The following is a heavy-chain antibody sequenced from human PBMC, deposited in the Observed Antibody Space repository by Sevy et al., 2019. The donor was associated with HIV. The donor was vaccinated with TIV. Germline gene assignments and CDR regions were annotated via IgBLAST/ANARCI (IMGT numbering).Heavy chain of an antibody. CDR3: ARDGMAYCGGDCYSNNWFDP. D-gene: IGHD2-21*02. CDR2: IRYDGSNK. CDR1: GFTFSSYG. V-gene: IGHV3-33*01. J-gene: IGHJ5*02. Sequence: GGSLRLSCAASGFTFSSYGMHWVRQAPGKGLEWVAVIRYDGSNKYYADSVKGRFTISRDNSKNTLYLQMNSLRAEDTAVYYCARDGMAYCGGDCYSNNWFDPWGQGTLVTVSS.